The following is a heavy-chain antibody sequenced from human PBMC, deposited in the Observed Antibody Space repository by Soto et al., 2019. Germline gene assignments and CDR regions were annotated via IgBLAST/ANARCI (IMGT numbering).Heavy chain of an antibody. V-gene: IGHV4-4*07. Sequence: QLQLQESGPGLVKPSETLSLTCVVSSGSITEYSWTWIRRPAGKGLEWIVIMYRDGTTSYNPSLESRVTMSLDTSKNHFSLELTSVTAADTALYYCARVFYTDSGGYPRPIFDSWVPGTLVTVSS. CDR2: MYRDGTT. CDR3: ARVFYTDSGGYPRPIFDS. CDR1: SGSITEYS. D-gene: IGHD2-15*01. J-gene: IGHJ4*02.